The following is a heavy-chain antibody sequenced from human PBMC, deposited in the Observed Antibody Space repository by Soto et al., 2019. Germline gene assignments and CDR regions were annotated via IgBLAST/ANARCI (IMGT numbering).Heavy chain of an antibody. Sequence: ASVKVSCKASGYTFTSYGISWVRQAPGQGLEWMGWINPNSGGTNYAQKFQGRVTMTRDSSISTAYMELSRLRSDDTAVYYCAREVQTTVRGVIAFDYWGQGTVVTVSS. CDR2: INPNSGGT. J-gene: IGHJ4*02. CDR1: GYTFTSYG. CDR3: AREVQTTVRGVIAFDY. V-gene: IGHV1-2*02. D-gene: IGHD3-10*01.